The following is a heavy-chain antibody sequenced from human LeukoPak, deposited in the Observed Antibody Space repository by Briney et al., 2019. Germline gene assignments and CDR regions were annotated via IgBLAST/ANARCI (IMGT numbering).Heavy chain of an antibody. CDR1: GDSVSSNNAA. CDR3: ARGLRGADDWFDP. Sequence: SQTLSLTCAISGDSVSSNNAAWHWIRQSPSRGLEWLGRTYYRSKWLSDYAPSVKSRITIDADTSKNQFSLQIKSVTPEDTVVYYCARGLRGADDWFDPWGQGTLVTVSS. CDR2: TYYRSKWLS. V-gene: IGHV6-1*01. D-gene: IGHD5-24*01. J-gene: IGHJ5*02.